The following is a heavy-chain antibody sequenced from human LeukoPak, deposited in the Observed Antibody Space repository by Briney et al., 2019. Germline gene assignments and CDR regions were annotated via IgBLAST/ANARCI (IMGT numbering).Heavy chain of an antibody. CDR2: IIPILGIA. D-gene: IGHD2-21*01. V-gene: IGHV1-69*04. CDR3: ARQKGVNSGMDV. Sequence: SVKVSCKASGGTFSSYAISWVRQAPGQGLEWMGRIIPILGIANYAQKLQGRVTMTTDTSTSTAYMELRSLRSDDTAVYYCARQKGVNSGMDVWGQGTTVTVSS. CDR1: GGTFSSYA. J-gene: IGHJ6*02.